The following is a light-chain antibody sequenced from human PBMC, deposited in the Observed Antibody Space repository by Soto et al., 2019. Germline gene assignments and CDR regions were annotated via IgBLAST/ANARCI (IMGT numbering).Light chain of an antibody. CDR2: DAS. Sequence: DIQMTQSPSSLSASVGDRVTITCRTSQSINSFLNWYQQKPGKAPKLLIYDASRLQSGVPSRFSGSGGGTDFTLSISSVQPEDFATYFCQQSYMDPITFGQGTRLEIK. CDR1: QSINSF. J-gene: IGKJ5*01. V-gene: IGKV1-39*01. CDR3: QQSYMDPIT.